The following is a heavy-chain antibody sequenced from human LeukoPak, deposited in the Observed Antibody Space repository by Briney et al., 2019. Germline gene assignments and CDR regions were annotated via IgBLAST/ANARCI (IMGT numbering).Heavy chain of an antibody. D-gene: IGHD3-3*01. J-gene: IGHJ5*02. CDR2: IYYSGST. CDR3: ARVRTRRQNFCVVNTPARFDL. V-gene: IGHV4-39*07. CDR1: GGSISSRSYY. Sequence: SETLSVTCTVSGGSISSRSYYWGWIRQPPGLGLEWIGSIYYSGSTYYNLPLKSRVIMSVDTSENQFSLKLTSVTAADTAVYFCARVRTRRQNFCVVNTPARFDLWGQGTLLTVS.